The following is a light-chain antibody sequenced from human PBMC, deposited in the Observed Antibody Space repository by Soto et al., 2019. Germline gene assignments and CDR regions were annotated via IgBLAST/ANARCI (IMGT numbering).Light chain of an antibody. J-gene: IGLJ3*02. V-gene: IGLV4-69*01. CDR2: LTSDGSH. CDR3: QTWGTGINWV. CDR1: SGYSSYA. Sequence: QPVLTQSPSASASLGASVKLTCTLSSGYSSYAIAWHQLLPEKGPRFLMKLTSDGSHSKGDGIPDRFSGSSSGAERYLTISSLQSEDEADYYCQTWGTGINWVFGGGTQLTVL.